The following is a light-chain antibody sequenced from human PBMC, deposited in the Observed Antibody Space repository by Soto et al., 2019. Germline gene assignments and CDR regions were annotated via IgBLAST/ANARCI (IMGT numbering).Light chain of an antibody. Sequence: EIVMTQSPATLSVSPGERVTLSCWASQSVSSDLAWYHQKPGQAPRLLIYGASTRATGIPARFSGSGSGTEFTLTINSLQSEDFAVYYCQQYNNWPRTFGQGTKVDI. CDR3: QQYNNWPRT. CDR2: GAS. V-gene: IGKV3-15*01. J-gene: IGKJ1*01. CDR1: QSVSSD.